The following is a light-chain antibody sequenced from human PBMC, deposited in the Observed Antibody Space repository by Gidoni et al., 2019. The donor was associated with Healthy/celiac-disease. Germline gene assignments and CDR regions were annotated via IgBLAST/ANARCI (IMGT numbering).Light chain of an antibody. CDR2: SAS. J-gene: IGKJ3*01. CDR3: QQLNSYPPIT. V-gene: IGKV1-9*01. Sequence: DIQLTQSPSFLSASVGDRVTITCRASPGSSSYFALYQQKPGKAPKLLIYSASTLQSGVPSRFSGSGSGTEFTLTISSLQPEDFATYYCQQLNSYPPITFGPGTKVDIK. CDR1: PGSSSY.